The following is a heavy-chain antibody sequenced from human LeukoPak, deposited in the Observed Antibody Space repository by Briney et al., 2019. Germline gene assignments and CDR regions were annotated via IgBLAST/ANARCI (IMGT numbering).Heavy chain of an antibody. D-gene: IGHD3-3*01. CDR3: AKERWPFWSGYSYYFDY. Sequence: GGSLRLSCAASGFTFDDYAMHWVRQAPGKGLEWVSLISWGGGSTYYADSVKGRFTISRDNSKNSLYLQMNSLRAEDTALYYCAKERWPFWSGYSYYFDYWGQGTLVTVSS. V-gene: IGHV3-43D*03. CDR1: GFTFDDYA. J-gene: IGHJ4*02. CDR2: ISWGGGST.